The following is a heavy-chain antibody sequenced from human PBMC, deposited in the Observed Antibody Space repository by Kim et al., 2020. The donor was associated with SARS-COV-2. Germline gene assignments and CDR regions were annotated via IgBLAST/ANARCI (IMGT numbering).Heavy chain of an antibody. D-gene: IGHD1-26*01. V-gene: IGHV1-18*01. J-gene: IGHJ4*02. Sequence: YAQKLQGRVTMTTDTSTSTAYMELRSLRSDDTAVYYCARLTYSGSYYGYWGQGTLVTVSS. CDR3: ARLTYSGSYYGY.